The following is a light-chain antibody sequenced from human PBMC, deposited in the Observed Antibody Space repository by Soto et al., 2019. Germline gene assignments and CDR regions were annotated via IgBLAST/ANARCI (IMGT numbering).Light chain of an antibody. CDR1: TGPVTSGHY. Sequence: QTVVTQEPSLTVSPGGTVTLTCGSSTGPVTSGHYAFWLQQKPGQAPRTLIYDTNSKKSWTPARFSGSLLGGKAALTLSYAQPDDEADYYCLVSYTGYMVFCGGTKLTVL. CDR2: DTN. V-gene: IGLV7-46*01. CDR3: LVSYTGYMV. J-gene: IGLJ3*02.